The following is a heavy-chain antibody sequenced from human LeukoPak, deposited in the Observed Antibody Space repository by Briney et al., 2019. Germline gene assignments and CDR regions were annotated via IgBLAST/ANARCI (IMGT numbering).Heavy chain of an antibody. CDR1: GGSISSSSHY. D-gene: IGHD1-26*01. V-gene: IGHV4-39*01. CDR3: ASGWDQFDD. Sequence: SETLSLTCTVSGGSISSSSHYWGWIPQPPGKGLEWIGCIYYSGSTYYNPSLKSRVTISVDTSKNNFSLKLSSVTAADTAVYYCASGWDQFDDWGQGTLVTVSS. CDR2: IYYSGST. J-gene: IGHJ4*02.